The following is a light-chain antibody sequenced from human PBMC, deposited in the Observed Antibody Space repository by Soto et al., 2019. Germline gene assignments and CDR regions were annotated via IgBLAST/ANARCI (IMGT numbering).Light chain of an antibody. CDR3: QQYYSYALT. CDR2: AAS. V-gene: IGKV1-8*01. J-gene: IGKJ3*01. CDR1: QGISSY. Sequence: AIRMTQSPSSLSASTGDRVTITCRASQGISSYLAWYQQKPGKAPKLLIYAASTLQSGVPSRFSGSGSGTDCTLTISCLQSEDFATYYCQQYYSYALTFGPGTKVDIK.